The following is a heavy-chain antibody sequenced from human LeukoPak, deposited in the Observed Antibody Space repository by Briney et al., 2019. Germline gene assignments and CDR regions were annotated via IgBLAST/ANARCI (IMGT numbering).Heavy chain of an antibody. J-gene: IGHJ1*01. Sequence: SGTLSLTCAVSGASINSSNWWSWVRQSPGKGLEWIGEIYHSGSTNYNPSLKSRVTISVDTSKNQFSLKLSSVTAADTAVYYCARGGQWLPKYFQHWGQGTLVTVSS. V-gene: IGHV4-4*02. CDR2: IYHSGST. CDR3: ARGGQWLPKYFQH. D-gene: IGHD6-19*01. CDR1: GASINSSNW.